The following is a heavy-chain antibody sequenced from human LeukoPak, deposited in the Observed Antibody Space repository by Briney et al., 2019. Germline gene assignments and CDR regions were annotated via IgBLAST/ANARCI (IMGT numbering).Heavy chain of an antibody. CDR2: ISAYNGYT. CDR3: AIGPALLRWFGELLG. CDR1: GYTFTSYG. D-gene: IGHD3-10*01. V-gene: IGHV1-18*04. J-gene: IGHJ4*02. Sequence: ASVKVSCKASGYTFTSYGISWVRQAPGQGLEWMGWISAYNGYTNYAQKLQGRVTMTTDTSTSTAYMELRSLRSDDTAVYYCAIGPALLRWFGELLGWGEGTLVTVSS.